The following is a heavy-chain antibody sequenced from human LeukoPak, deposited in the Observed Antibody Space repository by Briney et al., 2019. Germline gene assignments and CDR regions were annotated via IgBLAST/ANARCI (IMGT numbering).Heavy chain of an antibody. J-gene: IGHJ4*02. V-gene: IGHV3-9*01. D-gene: IGHD6-19*01. CDR2: ISWNSGSV. Sequence: GGSLRLSCAASGFTFDDYAMHWVRQAPGKGLEWVSGISWNSGSVGYADSVKGRFTISRDNAKNSLYLQMNSLRAEDTASYYCAKDMGSSGWYPDYYFDYWGQGTLVTVSS. CDR1: GFTFDDYA. CDR3: AKDMGSSGWYPDYYFDY.